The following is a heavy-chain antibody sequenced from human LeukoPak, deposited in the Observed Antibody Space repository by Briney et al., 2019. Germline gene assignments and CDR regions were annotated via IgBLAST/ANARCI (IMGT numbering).Heavy chain of an antibody. CDR1: GGSISSYY. CDR3: ARDLYYYDSSGYYALGGMDV. J-gene: IGHJ6*02. V-gene: IGHV4-59*01. CDR2: IYYSGST. Sequence: PSETLSLTCTVSGGSISSYYWSWIRQPPGKGLEWIGYIYYSGSTNYNPSLKSRVTISVDTSKNQFSLKLSSVTAADTAVYYCARDLYYYDSSGYYALGGMDVWGQGTTVTVSS. D-gene: IGHD3-22*01.